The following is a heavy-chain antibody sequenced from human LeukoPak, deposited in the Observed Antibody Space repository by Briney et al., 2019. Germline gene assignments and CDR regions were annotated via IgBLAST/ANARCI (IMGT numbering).Heavy chain of an antibody. J-gene: IGHJ4*02. CDR2: IRYDGSNK. CDR3: AKDDDFWSDYPLDY. CDR1: RFTFSSYG. V-gene: IGHV3-30*02. Sequence: GGSLRLSCAASRFTFSSYGMHWVRQAPGKGLEWVAFIRYDGSNKYYAESVKGRFTISRDNSKNTLYLQMNSLRAEDTAVYYCAKDDDFWSDYPLDYWGQGTLVTVSS. D-gene: IGHD3-3*01.